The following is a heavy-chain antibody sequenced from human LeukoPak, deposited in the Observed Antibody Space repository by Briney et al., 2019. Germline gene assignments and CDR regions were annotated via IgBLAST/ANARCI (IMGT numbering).Heavy chain of an antibody. Sequence: PSETLSLTCAVSGGSISSSNWWSWVRQPPGKGLEWIGEIYHGGSTNYNPSLKSRVTISVDKSKNQFSLKLSSVTAADTAVYYCARPDYGDYVYAFDIWGQGTMVTVSS. J-gene: IGHJ3*02. V-gene: IGHV4-4*02. D-gene: IGHD4-17*01. CDR2: IYHGGST. CDR3: ARPDYGDYVYAFDI. CDR1: GGSISSSNW.